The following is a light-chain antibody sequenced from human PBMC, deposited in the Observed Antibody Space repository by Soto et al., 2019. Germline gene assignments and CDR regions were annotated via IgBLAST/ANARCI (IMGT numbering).Light chain of an antibody. Sequence: QSALTQPRSVSGSPGQSVTVSCTGTSRDVGAYNYVSWFQQYPGKAPKLMIYDVSKRPSGVPDRFSGSKSGNTASLTISGLQAEDEADYYCCSYAGSYTWVFGGGTQLTVL. J-gene: IGLJ3*02. CDR2: DVS. CDR3: CSYAGSYTWV. CDR1: SRDVGAYNY. V-gene: IGLV2-11*01.